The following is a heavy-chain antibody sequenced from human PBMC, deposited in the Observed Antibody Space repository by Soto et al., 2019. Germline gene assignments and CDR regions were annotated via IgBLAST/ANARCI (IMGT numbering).Heavy chain of an antibody. D-gene: IGHD6-13*01. CDR2: ISSSSSYI. Sequence: GSLRLSCAASGFTFSSYSMNWVRQAPGKGLEWVSSISSSSSYIYYADSAKGRFTISRDNAKNSLYLQMNSLRAEDTAVYYCARGMYSSSWYLGFDYWGQGTLVTVSS. J-gene: IGHJ4*02. CDR1: GFTFSSYS. V-gene: IGHV3-21*01. CDR3: ARGMYSSSWYLGFDY.